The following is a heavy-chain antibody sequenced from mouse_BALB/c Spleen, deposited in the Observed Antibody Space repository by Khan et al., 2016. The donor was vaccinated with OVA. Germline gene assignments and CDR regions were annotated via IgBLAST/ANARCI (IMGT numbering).Heavy chain of an antibody. CDR1: GYIFTSYY. J-gene: IGHJ3*01. CDR3: ARAGYGSFAF. Sequence: QVQLQQSGPELVKPGASVRISCKASGYIFTSYYIHWVKQRPGQGLDWIGWIFPGNVSPEYNERFKDKATLTADTSSSTAYMQLSSLTSEDSAVXFCARAGYGSFAFWGQGTLVTVSA. D-gene: IGHD2-10*02. V-gene: IGHV1S56*01. CDR2: IFPGNVSP.